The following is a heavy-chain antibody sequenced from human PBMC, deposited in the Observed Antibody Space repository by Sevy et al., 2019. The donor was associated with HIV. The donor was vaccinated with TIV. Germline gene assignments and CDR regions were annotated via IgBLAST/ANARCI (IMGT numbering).Heavy chain of an antibody. Sequence: GGSLRLSCTASGFAFYEYSMSWIRQAPGKGLEWVATLSFGCGKINHADSVKGRFTISRDNSKNSFYLQMDNLRVEDTALYYCARETWSRPHDYWGQGTRVTVSS. CDR3: ARETWSRPHDY. J-gene: IGHJ4*02. CDR1: GFAFYEYS. V-gene: IGHV3-23*01. D-gene: IGHD2-15*01. CDR2: LSFGCGKI.